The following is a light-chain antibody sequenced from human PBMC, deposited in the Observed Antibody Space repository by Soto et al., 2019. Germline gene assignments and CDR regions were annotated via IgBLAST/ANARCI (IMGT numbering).Light chain of an antibody. CDR2: STN. Sequence: QTVVTQEPSFSVSPGGTVTLTCGLSSGSVSTSYYPSWYQQTPGQAPCTLIYSTNTRSSGVPDRFSGSILGNKAALTITGAQADDESDYYCVLYMGSGLRVFGGGTKLTVL. CDR1: SGSVSTSYY. V-gene: IGLV8-61*01. CDR3: VLYMGSGLRV. J-gene: IGLJ2*01.